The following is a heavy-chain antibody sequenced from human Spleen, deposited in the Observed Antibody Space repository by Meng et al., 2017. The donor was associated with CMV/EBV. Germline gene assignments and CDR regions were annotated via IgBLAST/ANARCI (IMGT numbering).Heavy chain of an antibody. Sequence: VQRVRSGAGVRKPGASVKVSCKASGGTLSSYAISWVRQAPGQGLEWMGGIIPIFGTANYAQKFQGRVTITADESTSTAYMELSSLRSEDTAVYYCAISPGKRVAATFDYWGQGTLVTVSS. CDR2: IIPIFGTA. CDR3: AISPGKRVAATFDY. CDR1: GGTLSSYA. D-gene: IGHD2-15*01. J-gene: IGHJ4*02. V-gene: IGHV1-69*12.